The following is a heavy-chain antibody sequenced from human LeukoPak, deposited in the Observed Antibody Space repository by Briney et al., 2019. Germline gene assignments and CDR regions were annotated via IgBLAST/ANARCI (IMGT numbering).Heavy chain of an antibody. CDR1: GFTFDDYA. D-gene: IGHD5-18*01. J-gene: IGHJ6*03. CDR3: ARGSVQLWLRDTYYYMDV. Sequence: GESLRLSCAASGFTFDDYAMNWVRPVPGGGLEWVSGINWNGRITEYADSVKDRFTISRQNTKNSLYTYMNNLGGEDTALYFCARGSVQLWLRDTYYYMDVWGKGTTVTVSS. V-gene: IGHV3-20*04. CDR2: INWNGRIT.